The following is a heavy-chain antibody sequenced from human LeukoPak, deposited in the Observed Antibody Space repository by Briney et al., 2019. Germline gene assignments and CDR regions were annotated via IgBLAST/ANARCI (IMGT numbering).Heavy chain of an antibody. D-gene: IGHD6-13*01. CDR2: IYHSGTT. CDR3: ARDWGAASGKWFDP. V-gene: IGHV4-4*02. CDR1: GRSISSNNW. J-gene: IGHJ5*02. Sequence: PSETLSLTCAVSGRSISSNNWWSRVRQPPGKGLEWIGEIYHSGTTNYNPSLKSRVTISVDKSKNQFSLKLTSVTAADTALYYCARDWGAASGKWFDPWGQGTLVTVSS.